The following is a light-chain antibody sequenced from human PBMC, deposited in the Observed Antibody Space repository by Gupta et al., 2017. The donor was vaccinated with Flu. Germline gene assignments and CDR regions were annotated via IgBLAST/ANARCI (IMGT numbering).Light chain of an antibody. CDR2: DGY. J-gene: IGLJ2*01. CDR3: CSFGAASV. CDR1: RSDVGAYNY. V-gene: IGLV2-11*01. Sequence: GQSVAISCTGTRSDVGAYNYVSWYQQHPGKLPNLIIYDGYTRPPGVPAGFTGSTSGNTASLTISGLQAEDEDDYHCCSFGAASVFGGGTKLTVL.